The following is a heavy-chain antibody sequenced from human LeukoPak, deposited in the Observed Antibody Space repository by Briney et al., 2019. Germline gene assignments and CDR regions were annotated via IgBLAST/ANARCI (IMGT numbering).Heavy chain of an antibody. D-gene: IGHD3/OR15-3a*01. CDR2: ITNDGSST. V-gene: IGHV3-74*01. CDR1: GLTFSSHW. Sequence: GGSLSLSCEASGLTFSSHWMHWFRKAPGKGLVWVSRITNDGSSTTYADSVKGRFTISRDNSKNTLYLQMNSLRAEDTAVYYCARDLDYYFDYWGQGTLVTVSS. CDR3: ARDLDYYFDY. J-gene: IGHJ4*02.